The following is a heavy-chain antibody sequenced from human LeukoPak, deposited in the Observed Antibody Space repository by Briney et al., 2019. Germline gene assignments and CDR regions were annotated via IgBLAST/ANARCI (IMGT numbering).Heavy chain of an antibody. CDR1: GFTFSRNW. J-gene: IGHJ4*02. Sequence: GGSLRLSCVASGFTFSRNWMSWVRQAPGKGLEWVGNIQPDGSEQYPVDSVKGRFTISRDNAKNTLYLQMNSLRAEDTAVYYCARGGVYSTSAVDYWGQGTLVTVSS. CDR3: ARGGVYSTSAVDY. D-gene: IGHD6-6*01. CDR2: IQPDGSEQ. V-gene: IGHV3-7*01.